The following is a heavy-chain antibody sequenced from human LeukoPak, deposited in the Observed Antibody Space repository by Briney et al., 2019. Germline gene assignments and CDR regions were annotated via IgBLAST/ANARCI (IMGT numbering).Heavy chain of an antibody. CDR2: IKQDGSEK. J-gene: IGHJ5*01. CDR3: AREGCSGGTCYFYWFDS. CDR1: GFTFSSYW. V-gene: IGHV3-7*01. Sequence: GGSLGLSCAASGFTFSSYWMSWVRQAPGKGLEWVANIKQDGSEKFHVDSVKGRFTISRDNAKKSLYLQMNSPRAEDTAVYYCAREGCSGGTCYFYWFDSWGQGTLVTVSS. D-gene: IGHD2-15*01.